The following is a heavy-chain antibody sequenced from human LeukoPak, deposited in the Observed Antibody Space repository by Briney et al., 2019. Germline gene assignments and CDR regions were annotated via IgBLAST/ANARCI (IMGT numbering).Heavy chain of an antibody. D-gene: IGHD2-15*01. CDR2: IILNSGDT. CDR1: GYTFTGYY. CDR3: ARDGAIGWSLDL. V-gene: IGHV1-2*02. Sequence: ASVKVSCKASGYTFTGYYMNWVRQAPGQGLEWMGWIILNSGDTHYAQKFQGRVTMTRDTSISTAYMELSRLRSDDTAVYYCARDGAIGWSLDLWGQGTLVTVSS. J-gene: IGHJ5*02.